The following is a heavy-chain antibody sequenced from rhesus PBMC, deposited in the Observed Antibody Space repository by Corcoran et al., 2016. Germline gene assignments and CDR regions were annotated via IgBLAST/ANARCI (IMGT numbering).Heavy chain of an antibody. Sequence: EVQLVESGGGLVQPGGSLRLSCGASGFTISSYEMSGVSQAPGKGLGWVPYNSYTVKTIISADSVKGLFTITRDNAKNSLSLQMSNRRAEDTAVYYCARFDYGNYVDYWGQGVLVTVSS. CDR2: NSYTVKTI. CDR1: GFTISSYE. V-gene: IGHV3-136*01. D-gene: IGHD4-29*01. CDR3: ARFDYGNYVDY. J-gene: IGHJ4*01.